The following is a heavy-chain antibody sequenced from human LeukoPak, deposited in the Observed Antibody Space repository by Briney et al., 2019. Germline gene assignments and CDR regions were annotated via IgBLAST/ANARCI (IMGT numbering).Heavy chain of an antibody. CDR1: GYSISSGYY. J-gene: IGHJ5*02. D-gene: IGHD2-2*01. Sequence: SETLSLTCTVSGYSISSGYYWGWIRQPPGKGLEWIGSIYHSGSTYYNPSLKSRVTISADTSKNQFSLKLSSVTAADTAVYYCASVYTDCSSTSCVVDPWGQGTLSPAPQ. V-gene: IGHV4-38-2*02. CDR2: IYHSGST. CDR3: ASVYTDCSSTSCVVDP.